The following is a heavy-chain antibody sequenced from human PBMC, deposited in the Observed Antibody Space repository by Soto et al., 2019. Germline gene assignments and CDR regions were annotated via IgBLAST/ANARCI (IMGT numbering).Heavy chain of an antibody. J-gene: IGHJ4*02. V-gene: IGHV2-5*02. CDR1: GFSLTSRPVG. D-gene: IGHD3-16*01. Sequence: SGPTLVNPTQTLTLTCTFSGFSLTSRPVGVGWVRQPPGKALEWLAFIYWDDDKRYSPSLRSTLTVTKDASKNQVVLTLTIMDPVDTATYYCAHRRNYDGSWNEGVFDYWGQGILVTVSS. CDR2: IYWDDDK. CDR3: AHRRNYDGSWNEGVFDY.